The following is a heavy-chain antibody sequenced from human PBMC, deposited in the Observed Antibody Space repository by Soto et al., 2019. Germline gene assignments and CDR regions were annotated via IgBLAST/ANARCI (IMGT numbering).Heavy chain of an antibody. J-gene: IGHJ4*02. CDR3: ASRSYYYGSGSSTTD. CDR1: GGSFSGYY. CDR2: INHSGST. Sequence: SETLSLTCAVYGGSFSGYYWSWIRQPPGKGLEWIGEINHSGSTNYNPSLKSRVTISVDTSKNQFSLKLSSVTAADTAVYYCASRSYYYGSGSSTTDWGQGTLVTVSS. V-gene: IGHV4-34*01. D-gene: IGHD3-10*01.